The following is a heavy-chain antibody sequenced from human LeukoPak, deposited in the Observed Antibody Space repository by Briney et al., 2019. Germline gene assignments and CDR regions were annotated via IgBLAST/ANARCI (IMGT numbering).Heavy chain of an antibody. CDR1: GFTFSSYS. V-gene: IGHV3-21*04. J-gene: IGHJ4*02. Sequence: GGSLRLSCAASGFTFSSYSMAWVRQAPGKGLEWVSSISTTSTYIFYGDSVKGRFTISRDNSKNMLYLELISLTAEDTAVYYCAKDDAWLQFGEWSQGTLVTVSS. D-gene: IGHD3-10*01. CDR2: ISTTSTYI. CDR3: AKDDAWLQFGE.